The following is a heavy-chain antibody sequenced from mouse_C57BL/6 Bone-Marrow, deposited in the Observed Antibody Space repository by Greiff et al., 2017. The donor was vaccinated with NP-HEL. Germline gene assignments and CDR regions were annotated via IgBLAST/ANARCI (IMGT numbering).Heavy chain of an antibody. V-gene: IGHV2-9*01. Sequence: VKVVESGPGLVAPSQSLSITCTVSGFSLTSYGVDWVRQPPGKGLEWLGVIWGGGSTNYNSALMSRLSISKDNSKSQVFLKMNSLQTDDTAMYYCAKRLITTVVATGAMDYWGQGTSVTVSS. J-gene: IGHJ4*01. CDR1: GFSLTSYG. D-gene: IGHD1-1*01. CDR2: IWGGGST. CDR3: AKRLITTVVATGAMDY.